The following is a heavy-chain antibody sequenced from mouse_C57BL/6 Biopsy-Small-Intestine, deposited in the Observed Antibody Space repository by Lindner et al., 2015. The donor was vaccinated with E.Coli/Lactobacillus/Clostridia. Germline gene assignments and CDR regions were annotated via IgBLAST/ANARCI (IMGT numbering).Heavy chain of an antibody. J-gene: IGHJ4*01. D-gene: IGHD3-1*01. V-gene: IGHV1-42*01. CDR3: ARSEGLPHYYGMDY. CDR1: GYSFTGYY. CDR2: INPSTGGT. Sequence: EVQLQESGPELVKPGASVKISCKASGYSFTGYYMNWVKQSPEKSLEWIGEINPSTGGTTYNQKFKAKATLTVDKSSSTAYMQLKSLTSEDSAVYYCARSEGLPHYYGMDYWGQGTSVTVSS.